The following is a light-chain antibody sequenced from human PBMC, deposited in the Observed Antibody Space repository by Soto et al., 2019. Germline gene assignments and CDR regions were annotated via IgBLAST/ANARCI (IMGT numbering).Light chain of an antibody. CDR3: CSHSSSITWM. CDR1: SSDVGGYNF. J-gene: IGLJ3*02. V-gene: IGLV2-14*03. CDR2: EVA. Sequence: QSALTQTASVSGSPGQSITMSCTGTSSDVGGYNFVSWYQQHPGKAPKLIVHEVANRLSGVSGRFSGSKSGNTVFLTISGLQAEDEAVYYCCSHSSSITWMFGGGTQLTVL.